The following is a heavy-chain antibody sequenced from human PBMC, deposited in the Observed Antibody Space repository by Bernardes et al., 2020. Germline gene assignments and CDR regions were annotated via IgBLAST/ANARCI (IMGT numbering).Heavy chain of an antibody. CDR2: ITGSGGST. CDR3: AKRSSGTYYFDY. J-gene: IGHJ4*02. D-gene: IGHD1-26*01. Sequence: VGSLRLSCAASGFTFTNYPMSWVRQAPGKGLEWVSAITGSGGSTFYADSVKGRFIISRDNSKNTLHLQMNSLRAEDTAVYYCAKRSSGTYYFDYWGQGILVTVSS. V-gene: IGHV3-23*01. CDR1: GFTFTNYP.